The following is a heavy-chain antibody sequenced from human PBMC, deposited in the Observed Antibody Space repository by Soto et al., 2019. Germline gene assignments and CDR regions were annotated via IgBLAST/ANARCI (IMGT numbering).Heavy chain of an antibody. J-gene: IGHJ2*01. Sequence: QVQLQQWGAGLLKPSETLSLTCAVYGGSFSGYYWSWIRQPPGKGLAWIGEINHSGSTNYNPSLKSRVTISVDTSKTQFSLKLSSVTAADTAVYYCASDKYLAPGIAAAGTNWYFDLWGRGTLVTVSS. CDR3: ASDKYLAPGIAAAGTNWYFDL. D-gene: IGHD6-13*01. CDR2: INHSGST. CDR1: GGSFSGYY. V-gene: IGHV4-34*01.